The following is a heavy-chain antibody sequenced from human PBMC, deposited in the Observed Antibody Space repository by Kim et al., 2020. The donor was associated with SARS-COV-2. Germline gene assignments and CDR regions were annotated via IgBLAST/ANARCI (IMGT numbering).Heavy chain of an antibody. J-gene: IGHJ4*02. CDR3: ASGRAAAVDY. D-gene: IGHD6-13*01. CDR2: TI. V-gene: IGHV3-48*01. Sequence: TIDNADSVKGRYATSRDNAQNSLYLQMNSLRAEDTALYYCASGRAAAVDYWGQGTLVIVSS.